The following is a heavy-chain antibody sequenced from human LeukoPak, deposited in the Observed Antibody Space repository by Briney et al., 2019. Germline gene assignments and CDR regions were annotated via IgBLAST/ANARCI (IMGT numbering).Heavy chain of an antibody. CDR1: GYTFTSYY. J-gene: IGHJ4*02. CDR3: ARDQHRIAAAGLFDY. D-gene: IGHD6-13*01. V-gene: IGHV1-46*01. Sequence: ASVKVSCKASGYTFTSYYMHWVRQAPGQGLEWMGIINPSGGSTSYAQKFQGRVTMTRDTSTSTVYMELSSLRSEDTAVYYCARDQHRIAAAGLFDYWGQGNLVTVSS. CDR2: INPSGGST.